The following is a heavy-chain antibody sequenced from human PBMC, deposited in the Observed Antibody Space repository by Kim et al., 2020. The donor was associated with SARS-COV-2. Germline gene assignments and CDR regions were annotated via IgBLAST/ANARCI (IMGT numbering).Heavy chain of an antibody. V-gene: IGHV3-30*04. CDR3: ARDFYGDSI. CDR1: GFTFSSYA. CDR2: ISYDGSNK. Sequence: GGSLRLSCAASGFTFSSYAMHWVRQAPGKGLEWVAVISYDGSNKYYADSVKGRFTTSRDNSKNTLYLQMNSLRAEDTAVYYCARDFYGDSIWGQGTMVTVSS. D-gene: IGHD4-17*01. J-gene: IGHJ3*02.